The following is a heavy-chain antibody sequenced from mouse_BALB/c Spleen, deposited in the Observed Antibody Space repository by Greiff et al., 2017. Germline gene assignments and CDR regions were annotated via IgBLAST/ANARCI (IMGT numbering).Heavy chain of an antibody. Sequence: VQRVESGAELVRPGASVTLSCKASGYTFTDYEMHWVKQTPVHGLEWIGAIDPETGGTAYNQKFKGKATLTADKSSSTAYMELRSLTSEDSAVYYCTRGYYDYEFAYWGQGTLVTVSA. V-gene: IGHV1-15*01. J-gene: IGHJ3*01. CDR3: TRGYYDYEFAY. D-gene: IGHD2-4*01. CDR2: IDPETGGT. CDR1: GYTFTDYE.